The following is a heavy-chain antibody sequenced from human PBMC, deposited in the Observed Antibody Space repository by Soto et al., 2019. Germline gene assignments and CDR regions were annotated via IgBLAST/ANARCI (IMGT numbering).Heavy chain of an antibody. Sequence: SETLSLTCTVSGASINNYYWSWVRQPAGKGLEWIGRMSTSGSTNYNPSLKSRVTMSVDTSKNQFSLMLNSVTAADTDVYYCRRDFDYWGQGTLVTVSS. D-gene: IGHD6-6*01. V-gene: IGHV4-4*07. J-gene: IGHJ4*02. CDR3: RRDFDY. CDR1: GASINNYY. CDR2: MSTSGST.